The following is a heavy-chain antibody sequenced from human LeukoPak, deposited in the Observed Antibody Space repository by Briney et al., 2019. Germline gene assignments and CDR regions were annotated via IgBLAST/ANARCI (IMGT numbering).Heavy chain of an antibody. CDR3: ASEATVPPGPRRSYYFDY. CDR1: GGTFSSYA. J-gene: IGHJ4*02. CDR2: IIPIFGTA. D-gene: IGHD4-17*01. V-gene: IGHV1-69*13. Sequence: SVKVSCKASGGTFSSYAISWVRQAPGQGLEWMGGIIPIFGTANYAQKFQGRVTITADESTSTAYMELSSLRSEDTAVYYCASEATVPPGPRRSYYFDYWGQGTLVTVSS.